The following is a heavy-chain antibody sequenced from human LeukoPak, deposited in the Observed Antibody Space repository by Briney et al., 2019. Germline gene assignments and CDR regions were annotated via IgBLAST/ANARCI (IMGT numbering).Heavy chain of an antibody. V-gene: IGHV1-8*01. D-gene: IGHD3-22*01. CDR3: ARRYYDSSGYYPGPFDY. CDR2: MNPNSGNT. CDR1: GYTFTSYD. Sequence: ASVKVSCKASGYTFTSYDINWVRQATGQGLEWMGWMNPNSGNTGYAQKFQGRVTMTRNTSISTAYMELSSLRSEDTAVYYCARRYYDSSGYYPGPFDYWGQGTLVTVSS. J-gene: IGHJ4*02.